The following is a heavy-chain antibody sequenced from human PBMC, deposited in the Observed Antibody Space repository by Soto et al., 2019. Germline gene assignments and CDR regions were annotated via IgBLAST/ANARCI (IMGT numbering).Heavy chain of an antibody. V-gene: IGHV4-30-4*01. CDR3: ARERPDGARLDP. CDR2: IYYSGST. D-gene: IGHD6-6*01. Sequence: SETLSLTCTVSGGSISSGDYYWSWIRQPPGKGLEWIGYIYYSGSTYYNPSLKSRVTISVDTSKNQFSLKLSSVTAADTAVYYCARERPDGARLDPWGQGTPVTVPQ. CDR1: GGSISSGDYY. J-gene: IGHJ5*02.